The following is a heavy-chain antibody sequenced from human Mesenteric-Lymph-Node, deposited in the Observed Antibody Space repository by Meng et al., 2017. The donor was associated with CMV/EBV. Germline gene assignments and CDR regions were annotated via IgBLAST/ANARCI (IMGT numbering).Heavy chain of an antibody. CDR2: IYHSGST. CDR3: ARVRGSSVVDY. J-gene: IGHJ4*01. CDR1: NGTISSYY. V-gene: IGHV4-59*01. D-gene: IGHD6-6*01. Sequence: SETLSLTCTVSNGTISSYYWNWIRQPHGKGLEWIGSIYHSGSTNYNASLKSRDTMSVDTSKNQFSLNLRSVTATDTAMYYCARVRGSSVVDYWGQGTLVTVSS.